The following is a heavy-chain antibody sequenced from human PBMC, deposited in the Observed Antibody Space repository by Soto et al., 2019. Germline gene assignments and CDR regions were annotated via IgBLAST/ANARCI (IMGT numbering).Heavy chain of an antibody. Sequence: ETLSLTCTVSGASVSSGNQYWSWIRQPPGKRLEWIGFIYNSVITNYSPSLKSRVSISADTSRNQFSLKMSSVTAADTAVYYCARGWDANSWGQGALVTVSS. CDR2: IYNSVIT. CDR3: ARGWDANS. V-gene: IGHV4-61*01. D-gene: IGHD6-19*01. J-gene: IGHJ4*02. CDR1: GASVSSGNQY.